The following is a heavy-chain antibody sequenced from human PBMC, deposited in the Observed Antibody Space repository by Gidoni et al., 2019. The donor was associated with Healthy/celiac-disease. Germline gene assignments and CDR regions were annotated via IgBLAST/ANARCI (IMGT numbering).Heavy chain of an antibody. CDR3: AKDGLGYCSGGSCFDY. Sequence: EVQLLESGGGLVQPGGSLRLSCAASGFTFSSYAMSWVRQAPGKGLEWVSDISGSGGSKYYADSVKGRFTISRDNSKNTLYLQMNSLRAEDTAVYYCAKDGLGYCSGGSCFDYWGQGTLVTVSS. CDR2: ISGSGGSK. J-gene: IGHJ4*02. CDR1: GFTFSSYA. D-gene: IGHD2-15*01. V-gene: IGHV3-23*01.